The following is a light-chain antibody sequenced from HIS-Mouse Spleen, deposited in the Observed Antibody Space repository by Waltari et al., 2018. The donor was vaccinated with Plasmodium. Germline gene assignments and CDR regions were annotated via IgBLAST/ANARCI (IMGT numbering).Light chain of an antibody. CDR3: QQRSNWRPT. J-gene: IGKJ5*01. CDR1: QSVSSY. V-gene: IGKV3-11*02. Sequence: EIVLTQSPATLSLSLGERATLPCRASQSVSSYLAWYQQKPGQAPRLLIYDASNRATGVPARFSGSGSERDFTLTISSLEPEDCAVYYYQQRSNWRPTFGQGTRLEIK. CDR2: DAS.